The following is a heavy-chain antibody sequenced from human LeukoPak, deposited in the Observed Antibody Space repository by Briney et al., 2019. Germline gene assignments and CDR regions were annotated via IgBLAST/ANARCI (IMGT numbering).Heavy chain of an antibody. D-gene: IGHD3-9*01. V-gene: IGHV3-21*01. CDR2: ISSSSYI. J-gene: IGHJ5*02. Sequence: GGSLRLSCAASGFTFSSYSMNWVRQAPGKGLEWVSSISSSSYIYYADSVKGRFTISRDNAKNSLYLQMNSLRAEDTAVYYCARDAFDILTGYHRFDPWGQGTLVTVSS. CDR3: ARDAFDILTGYHRFDP. CDR1: GFTFSSYS.